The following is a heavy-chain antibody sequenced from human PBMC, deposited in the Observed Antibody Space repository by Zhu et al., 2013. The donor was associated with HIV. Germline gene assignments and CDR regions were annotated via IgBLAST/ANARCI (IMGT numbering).Heavy chain of an antibody. Sequence: QVQLVQSGAEVKKPGSSVKVSCKASGGTFSSYAISWVRQAPGQGLEWMGGIIPIFGTANYAQKFQGRVTITADKSTSTAYMELSSLRSEDTAVYYCAREPLYYYDSSGYYYEGRYYFDYWGQGTLVTVSS. CDR2: IIPIFGTA. CDR3: AREPLYYYDSSGYYYEGRYYFDY. D-gene: IGHD3-22*01. V-gene: IGHV1-69*06. J-gene: IGHJ4*02. CDR1: GGTFSSYA.